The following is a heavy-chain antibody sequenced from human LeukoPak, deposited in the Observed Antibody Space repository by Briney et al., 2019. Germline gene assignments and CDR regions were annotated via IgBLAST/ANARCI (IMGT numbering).Heavy chain of an antibody. V-gene: IGHV3-48*03. CDR2: ISSSGSTI. Sequence: GGSLRLSCAASGFTFSSYEMNWVRQAPPTGLERVSNISSSGSTIYYADSVKGRCTISRDNAKNSLYLQMNSLRAEDTAVYYCAKAQAAVGKAWFDPWGQGTLVTVSS. CDR3: AKAQAAVGKAWFDP. D-gene: IGHD6-13*01. CDR1: GFTFSSYE. J-gene: IGHJ5*02.